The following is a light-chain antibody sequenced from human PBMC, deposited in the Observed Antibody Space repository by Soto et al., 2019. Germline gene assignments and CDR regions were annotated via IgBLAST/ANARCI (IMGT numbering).Light chain of an antibody. V-gene: IGKV3-20*01. CDR3: QQYGNAPLT. J-gene: IGKJ4*01. CDR1: QSVSSSY. Sequence: EIVLTQSPGTLSLSPGERATLSCRASQSVSSSYLAWYQQKPGQAPRPLIYGVSSRATGIPDRFSGSGSGTDFTLTISRLEPEDFAVYYCQQYGNAPLTFGGGTKVDIK. CDR2: GVS.